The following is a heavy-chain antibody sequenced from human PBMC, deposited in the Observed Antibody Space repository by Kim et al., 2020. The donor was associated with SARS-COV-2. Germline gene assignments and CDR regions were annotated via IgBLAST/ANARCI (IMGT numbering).Heavy chain of an antibody. D-gene: IGHD3-16*02. J-gene: IGHJ6*02. Sequence: ASVKVSCKASGYTFTSYYMHWVRQAPGQGLEWMGIINPSGGSTSYAQKFQGRVTMTRDTSTSTVYMELSSLRSEDTAVYYSARDGMITFGGVIVIKPYYYDGMDVWGQGTTVTVAS. CDR1: GYTFTSYY. V-gene: IGHV1-46*01. CDR2: INPSGGST. CDR3: ARDGMITFGGVIVIKPYYYDGMDV.